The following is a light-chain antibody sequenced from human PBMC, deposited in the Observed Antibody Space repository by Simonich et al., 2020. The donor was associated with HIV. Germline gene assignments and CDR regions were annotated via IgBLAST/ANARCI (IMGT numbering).Light chain of an antibody. Sequence: QSALTQPASVSGSPGQSITISCTGTSSDVGNYNLVSWFQQHPGKAPKLMIYEDSKRPSGLSNRFSGSKSGNTASLTIAGLQAEDEADYYCCSYAGSSTWVFVRGTKLTVL. CDR3: CSYAGSSTWV. V-gene: IGLV2-23*01. J-gene: IGLJ3*02. CDR1: SSDVGNYNL. CDR2: EDS.